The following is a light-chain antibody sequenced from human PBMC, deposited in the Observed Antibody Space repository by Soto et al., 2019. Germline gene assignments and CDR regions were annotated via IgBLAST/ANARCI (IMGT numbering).Light chain of an antibody. CDR1: QSVSSN. Sequence: VLTQSPGMLSESPVERASLSCRASQSVSSNLAWYQQRPGQAPRLLIYGASNRATGIPDRFSGSGSGTEFTLTISSLEPEDFAVYYCQQYVSSPRTFGQGTKVDI. V-gene: IGKV3-20*01. J-gene: IGKJ1*01. CDR2: GAS. CDR3: QQYVSSPRT.